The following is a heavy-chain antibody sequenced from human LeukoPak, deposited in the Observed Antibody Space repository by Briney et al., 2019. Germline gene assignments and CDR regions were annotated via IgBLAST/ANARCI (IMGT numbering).Heavy chain of an antibody. J-gene: IGHJ3*02. V-gene: IGHV4-34*01. Sequence: PSETLSLTCAVYGGSFSGYYWSWIRQPPGKGLEWIGEINHSGSTNYNPSLKSRVTISVDTSKNQFSLKLSSVTAADTAVYYCARGHYDYGDYYDAFDIWGQGTMVTVSS. CDR3: ARGHYDYGDYYDAFDI. CDR1: GGSFSGYY. CDR2: INHSGST. D-gene: IGHD4-17*01.